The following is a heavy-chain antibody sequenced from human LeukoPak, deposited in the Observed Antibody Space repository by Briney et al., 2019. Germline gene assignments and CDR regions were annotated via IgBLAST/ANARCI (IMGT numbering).Heavy chain of an antibody. Sequence: PGGSLRLSCAASGFTFSSYAFHWVRQAPGKGLEYVSAINANGDNTYYANSVKGRFTISRDNSKNTLYLQMNSLRAEDTAVYYCAREGYSGSYYTPLFDYWGQGTLVTVSS. J-gene: IGHJ4*02. V-gene: IGHV3-64*04. CDR1: GFTFSSYA. CDR3: AREGYSGSYYTPLFDY. CDR2: INANGDNT. D-gene: IGHD1-26*01.